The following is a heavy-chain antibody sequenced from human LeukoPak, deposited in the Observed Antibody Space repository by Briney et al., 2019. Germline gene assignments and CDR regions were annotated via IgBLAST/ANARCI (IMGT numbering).Heavy chain of an antibody. D-gene: IGHD3-22*01. V-gene: IGHV1-2*02. Sequence: ASVKVSCKASGYTFSGYYMHWVRQAPGQGLEWMGWINPNSGGTNYAQKFQGRVTMTRDTSSSTAYMELSRLRSDDMAVYYCSRGPRRITMIVVVIFWFDPWGQGTLVTVSS. CDR2: INPNSGGT. J-gene: IGHJ5*02. CDR3: SRGPRRITMIVVVIFWFDP. CDR1: GYTFSGYY.